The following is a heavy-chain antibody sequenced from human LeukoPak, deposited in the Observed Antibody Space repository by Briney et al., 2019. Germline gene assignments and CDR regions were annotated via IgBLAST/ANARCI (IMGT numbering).Heavy chain of an antibody. V-gene: IGHV3-21*01. D-gene: IGHD5-24*01. J-gene: IGHJ4*02. CDR2: ISSSSSYI. CDR1: GFTFSSYS. Sequence: GGSLRLSCAASGFTFSSYSMNWVRQAPGKGLEWVSSISSSSSYIYYADSVKGRFTISRDNAKNSLHLQMNSLRAEDTAVYYCATGNRDGYNLPLWYWGQGTLVTVSS. CDR3: ATGNRDGYNLPLWY.